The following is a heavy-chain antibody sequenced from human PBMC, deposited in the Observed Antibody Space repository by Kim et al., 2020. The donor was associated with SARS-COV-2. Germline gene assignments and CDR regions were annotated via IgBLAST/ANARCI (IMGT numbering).Heavy chain of an antibody. V-gene: IGHV3-30*03. Sequence: GGSLRLSCVASGFTFSNYGIHWVRQAPGKGLEWVAFLSYDATSEGYASSVKGRFTSTKDSSKNTVYLLANRLRPEDTAVYYCVTERIKYYTGLSSYSID. CDR2: LSYDATSE. CDR3: VTERIKYYTGLSSYSID. CDR1: GFTFSNYG. J-gene: IGHJ4*01. D-gene: IGHD3-10*01.